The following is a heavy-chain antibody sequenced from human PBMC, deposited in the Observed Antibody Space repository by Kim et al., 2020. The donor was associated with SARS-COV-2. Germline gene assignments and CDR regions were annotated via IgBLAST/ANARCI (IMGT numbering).Heavy chain of an antibody. CDR1: GGTFSSYA. J-gene: IGHJ5*02. D-gene: IGHD3-10*01. V-gene: IGHV1-69*13. CDR3: ASVWGVGFGEFFGGWFDP. CDR2: IIPIFGTA. Sequence: SVKVSCKASGGTFSSYAISWVRQAPGQGLEWMGGIIPIFGTANYAQKCQDRVTITADESTSTAYMELSSLRSADTAVYYCASVWGVGFGEFFGGWFDPWGQGTLVTVSS.